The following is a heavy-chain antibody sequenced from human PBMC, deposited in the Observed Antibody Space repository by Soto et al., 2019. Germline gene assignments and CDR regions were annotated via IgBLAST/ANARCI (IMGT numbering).Heavy chain of an antibody. CDR2: IKTSGDTT. CDR3: AKQVRDGTSSPYYFDY. CDR1: GFAFSNCA. V-gene: IGHV3-23*05. D-gene: IGHD6-6*01. J-gene: IGHJ4*02. Sequence: GESLKISCAASGFAFSNCAMSWVRQAPGKGLEWVSTIKTSGDTTFYADPVKGRFTTSRDDSKNTLSLQMNSLRAEDTAVYYCAKQVRDGTSSPYYFDYWGQGTLVTVSS.